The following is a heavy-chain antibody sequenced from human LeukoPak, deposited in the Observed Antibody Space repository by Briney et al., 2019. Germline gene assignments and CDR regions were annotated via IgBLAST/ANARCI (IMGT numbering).Heavy chain of an antibody. CDR2: IYYSGST. Sequence: PSETLSLTCTVSGGSISSYYWTWIRQPPGKGLEWMGYIYYSGSTNYNPSLKSRVTISVDTSKNQFSLKLSSVTAADTAVYYCARASGSSHYTWDYWGQGTLVTVSS. V-gene: IGHV4-59*01. D-gene: IGHD2-15*01. J-gene: IGHJ4*02. CDR3: ARASGSSHYTWDY. CDR1: GGSISSYY.